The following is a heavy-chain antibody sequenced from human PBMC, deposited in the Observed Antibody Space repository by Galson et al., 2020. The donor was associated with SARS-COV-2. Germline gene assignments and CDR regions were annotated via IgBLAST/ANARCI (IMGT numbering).Heavy chain of an antibody. J-gene: IGHJ5*01. D-gene: IGHD3-3*01. Sequence: SETLSLTCTVSGGSISSGGYYWSWIRQHPGKGLEWIGYIYYSGSTYYNPSLTSRVTISVDTSKNQFSLKLSSVTAADTAVYYCARALRITIFGVVNWCDSWGHGTLVTVSS. CDR1: GGSISSGGYY. CDR3: ARALRITIFGVVNWCDS. CDR2: IYYSGST. V-gene: IGHV4-31*03.